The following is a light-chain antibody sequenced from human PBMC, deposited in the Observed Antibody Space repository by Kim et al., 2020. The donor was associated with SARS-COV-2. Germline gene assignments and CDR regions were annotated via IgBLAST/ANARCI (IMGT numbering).Light chain of an antibody. CDR1: KLGDKY. CDR3: QAWDSSTYYV. V-gene: IGLV3-1*01. J-gene: IGLJ1*01. Sequence: VSPGQTASITCSGDKLGDKYACWYQQKPGQSPVLVIYEDSKRPSGIPERFSGSNSGNTATLTISGTQAMDEADYYCQAWDSSTYYVFGTGTKVTVL. CDR2: EDS.